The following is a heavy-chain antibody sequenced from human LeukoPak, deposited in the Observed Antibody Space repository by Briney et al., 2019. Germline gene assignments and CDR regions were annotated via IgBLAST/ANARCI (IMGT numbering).Heavy chain of an antibody. CDR1: GYTVTSYG. Sequence: GASVKVSCKASGYTVTSYGISWGRQAPGQGLEWMGWISAYNGKTNYAQKLQGRVTMTTDTSTSTAYMELRSLRSDDTAVYYCARDVKTRNLAYCGGDCYVIDYWGQGTLVTVSS. D-gene: IGHD2-21*02. CDR3: ARDVKTRNLAYCGGDCYVIDY. CDR2: ISAYNGKT. J-gene: IGHJ4*02. V-gene: IGHV1-18*01.